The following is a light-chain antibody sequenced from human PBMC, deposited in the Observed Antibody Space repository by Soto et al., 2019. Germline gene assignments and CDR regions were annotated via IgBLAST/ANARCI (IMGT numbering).Light chain of an antibody. J-gene: IGLJ1*01. CDR2: SNN. CDR1: SSNIGSNT. CDR3: AAWDDSLNGYV. Sequence: QSVLTHPPSASGTPGQRVTISCSGSSSNIGSNTGNWYQQLPGTAPKLLIYSNNQRPSGVPDRFSGSKSGTSASLAISGLQSEDEADYYCAAWDDSLNGYVFGTGTKVTVL. V-gene: IGLV1-44*01.